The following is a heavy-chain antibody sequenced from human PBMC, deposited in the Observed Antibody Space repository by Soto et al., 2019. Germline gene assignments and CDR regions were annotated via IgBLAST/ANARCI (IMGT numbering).Heavy chain of an antibody. CDR2: IYHSGST. J-gene: IGHJ3*02. D-gene: IGHD6-19*01. CDR3: AKDLGIAVSARRAFDI. Sequence: QVQLQESGPGLVKASGTLSLTCDVSGASISNDNWWSWVRQPPGKGLEGIGEIYHSGSTNYNPSLKSRVTISVDKSKNQFSLKLSSVTAADTAVYYCAKDLGIAVSARRAFDIWGQGTMVTVSS. CDR1: GASISNDNW. V-gene: IGHV4-4*02.